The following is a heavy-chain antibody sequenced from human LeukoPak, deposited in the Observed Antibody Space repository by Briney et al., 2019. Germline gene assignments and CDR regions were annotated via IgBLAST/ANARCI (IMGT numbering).Heavy chain of an antibody. J-gene: IGHJ6*03. CDR2: ISSSGSTI. D-gene: IGHD5-24*01. CDR3: AKDTVKVTTIRRVPHYTDV. Sequence: GGSLRLSCAASGFTFSDYYMSWIRQAPGKGLEWVSYISSSGSTIYYADSVKGRFTISRDNAKNSLYLQMSSLRAEDTALYYCAKDTVKVTTIRRVPHYTDVWGKGTTVTISS. CDR1: GFTFSDYY. V-gene: IGHV3-11*04.